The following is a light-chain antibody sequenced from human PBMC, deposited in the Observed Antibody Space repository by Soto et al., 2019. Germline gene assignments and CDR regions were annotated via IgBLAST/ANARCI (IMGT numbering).Light chain of an antibody. J-gene: IGLJ2*01. CDR2: SNY. V-gene: IGLV1-44*01. Sequence: QSVLTQPPSASGTPGQRVTIYCSGSSSNIESNTVTWYQQLPGTAPKLVIYSNYDRPSGVPDRFSGSTSGTSASLVIRGLQSEDEADYYCAAWDDILNGYVFGDGTKLTVL. CDR3: AAWDDILNGYV. CDR1: SSNIESNT.